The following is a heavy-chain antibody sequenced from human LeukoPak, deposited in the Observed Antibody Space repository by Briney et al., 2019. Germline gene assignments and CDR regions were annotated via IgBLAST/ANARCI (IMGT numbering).Heavy chain of an antibody. V-gene: IGHV3-21*01. CDR3: ARDGSKGRRAFDI. Sequence: GGSLRLSCAASGFTSSSYSMNWVRQAPGKGLEWVSSISSSSSYIYYADSVKGRFTISRDNAKNPLYLQMNSLRAEDTAVYYCARDGSKGRRAFDIWGQGTMVTVSS. CDR1: GFTSSSYS. CDR2: ISSSSSYI. D-gene: IGHD3-10*01. J-gene: IGHJ3*02.